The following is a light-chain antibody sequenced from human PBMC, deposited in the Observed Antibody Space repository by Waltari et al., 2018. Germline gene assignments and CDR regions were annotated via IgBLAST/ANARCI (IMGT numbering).Light chain of an antibody. Sequence: QSALAQPASVSGSPGQSITISSTGSSSDLGAFDLVSWYQQHPGRAPRLIIRNVSERPSGVPHRFSGSKSGNTASLTISSLRSEDESLYFCSSFTTGSTGLFGGGTKLTVL. CDR2: NVS. J-gene: IGLJ2*01. V-gene: IGLV2-14*03. CDR3: SSFTTGSTGL. CDR1: SSDLGAFDL.